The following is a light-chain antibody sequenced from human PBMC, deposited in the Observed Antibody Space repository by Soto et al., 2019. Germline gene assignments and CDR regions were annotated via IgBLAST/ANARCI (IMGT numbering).Light chain of an antibody. CDR2: GAS. CDR3: QQYNNWPSDST. V-gene: IGKV3-15*01. J-gene: IGKJ1*01. CDR1: QSVSSN. Sequence: EIVMTQSPATLSVSPGERATLSCRASQSVSSNLAWYQQKPCQAPRLLIYGASTRATAIPARFSGSGSGTEFTLTITSLQSEDFAIYFCQQYNNWPSDSTFGQGTKVEIK.